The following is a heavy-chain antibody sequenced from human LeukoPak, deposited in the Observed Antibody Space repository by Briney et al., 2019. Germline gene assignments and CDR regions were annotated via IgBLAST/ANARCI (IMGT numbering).Heavy chain of an antibody. Sequence: ASVKVSCKASGYTFTGYYMHWVRQAPGQGLEWMGWINPNSGGTNSAQRFQGRVTMTRDTSISTAYMELSRLRSDDTAVYYCAREQRVGATTLGIYDYWGQGTLVTVSS. CDR3: AREQRVGATTLGIYDY. D-gene: IGHD1-26*01. CDR1: GYTFTGYY. J-gene: IGHJ4*02. CDR2: INPNSGGT. V-gene: IGHV1-2*02.